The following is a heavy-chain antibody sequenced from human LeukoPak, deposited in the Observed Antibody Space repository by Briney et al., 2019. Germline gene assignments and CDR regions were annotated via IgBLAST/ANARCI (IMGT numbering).Heavy chain of an antibody. V-gene: IGHV3-23*01. J-gene: IGHJ4*02. CDR2: IRIGGGGT. Sequence: GGSLRLSCAASGFDLTTYAMTWVRQAPAKGLEWVSSIRIGGGGTYYADSVKGRFTISRDNSKNTLYLQMNSLRAEDTAIYYCAGPRTLTNDYWGQGTLVTVSS. CDR1: GFDLTTYA. CDR3: AGPRTLTNDY. D-gene: IGHD3-3*01.